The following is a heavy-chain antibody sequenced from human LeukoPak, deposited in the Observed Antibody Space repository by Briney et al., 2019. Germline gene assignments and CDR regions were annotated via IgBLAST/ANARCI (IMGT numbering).Heavy chain of an antibody. CDR2: ISSSSSYI. CDR1: GFTFRSHA. D-gene: IGHD3-10*01. J-gene: IGHJ4*02. Sequence: GGSLRLSCAASGFTFRSHAMSWVRQAPGKGLEWVSSISSSSSYIYYADSVKGRFTISRDNAKNSLYLQMNSLRAEDTAVYYCAKDHHIGAGADYWGQGTLVTVSS. V-gene: IGHV3-21*01. CDR3: AKDHHIGAGADY.